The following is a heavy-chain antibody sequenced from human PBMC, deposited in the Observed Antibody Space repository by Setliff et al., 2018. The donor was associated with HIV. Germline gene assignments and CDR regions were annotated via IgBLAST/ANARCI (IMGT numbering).Heavy chain of an antibody. CDR2: INPRSGVT. Sequence: GASVKVSCKSSGYSFSDYYVHWVRQAPGQGLQWMGWINPRSGVTKYAQDFQGKFTMTTDTTISTAYMELRGLTSDDTALYCARGVKGIATTGKYYFDYWGQGTLVTVSS. D-gene: IGHD6-13*01. J-gene: IGHJ4*02. V-gene: IGHV1-2*02. CDR1: GYSFSDYY. CDR3: ARGVKGIATTGKYYFDY.